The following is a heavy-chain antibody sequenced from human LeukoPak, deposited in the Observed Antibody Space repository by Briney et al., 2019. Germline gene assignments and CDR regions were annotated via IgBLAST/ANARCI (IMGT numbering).Heavy chain of an antibody. CDR2: INPSGGST. CDR1: GYTFTSYY. J-gene: IGHJ4*02. Sequence: ASVNVSYKASGYTFTSYYMHSVRQAPGQGGEWMGIINPSGGSTSYAQKFQGRVTMTRDTSTSTVYMELSSLRAEDTAVYYCATRNQDGYFWYWGQGTLVTVSS. CDR3: ATRNQDGYFWY. D-gene: IGHD1-14*01. V-gene: IGHV1-46*01.